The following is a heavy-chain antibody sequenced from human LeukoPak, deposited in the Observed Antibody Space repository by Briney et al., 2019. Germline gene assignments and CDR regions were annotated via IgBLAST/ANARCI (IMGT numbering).Heavy chain of an antibody. CDR1: GASLTSYY. CDR2: IFYSGST. Sequence: SETLSLTCTVSGASLTSYYWGWIRQSPGKGLEWIGDIFYSGSTNYNPSLKSRVTISVDTSKNQFSLKVSSVTAADTAFYYCARVRVGATATPFDYWGQGTLVTVSS. V-gene: IGHV4-59*01. D-gene: IGHD1-26*01. CDR3: ARVRVGATATPFDY. J-gene: IGHJ4*02.